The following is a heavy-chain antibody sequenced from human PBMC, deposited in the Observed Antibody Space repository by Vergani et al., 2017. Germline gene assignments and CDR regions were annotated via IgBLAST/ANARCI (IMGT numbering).Heavy chain of an antibody. J-gene: IGHJ4*02. V-gene: IGHV5-51*01. CDR1: GYSFTNYW. Sequence: EVQLVQSGAEVKKPGESLKISCPISGYSFTNYWIGWVRQLPGKGLEWMGIIHPADSDTRYSPSFQGQVTISVDTSISTAYLQRSSLRASDSAMYYCARLYGRDSSGSKYFDYWGQGTLVTVSS. CDR2: IHPADSDT. CDR3: ARLYGRDSSGSKYFDY. D-gene: IGHD3-22*01.